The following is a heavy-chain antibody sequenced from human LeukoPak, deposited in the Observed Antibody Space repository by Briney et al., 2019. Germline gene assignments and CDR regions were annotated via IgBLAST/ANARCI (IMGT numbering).Heavy chain of an antibody. J-gene: IGHJ5*02. CDR2: INHSGST. V-gene: IGHV4-34*01. CDR1: GGSFSGYY. CDR3: AREDHFTRSIGDWFDP. D-gene: IGHD2-2*01. Sequence: SXTLSLTCAVYGGSFSGYYWSWIRQPPGKGLEWIGEINHSGSTNYNPSLKSRVTMSVDTSKNQFSLKLNSMTAADTAVYYCAREDHFTRSIGDWFDPWGQGTLVTVSS.